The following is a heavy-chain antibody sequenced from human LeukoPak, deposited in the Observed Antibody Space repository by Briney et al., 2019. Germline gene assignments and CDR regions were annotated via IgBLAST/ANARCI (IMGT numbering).Heavy chain of an antibody. CDR3: AKGVRLWFAFYFDY. D-gene: IGHD3-10*01. Sequence: GGSLRLSCAASGFNLGNYAMSWLRQAPGKGLEWVSAISGNGFNTYYADSVKGRFTISGESSGNTLSLQMHNLRAEDTAVYYCAKGVRLWFAFYFDYWGQGTLVTVSS. V-gene: IGHV3-23*01. J-gene: IGHJ4*02. CDR2: ISGNGFNT. CDR1: GFNLGNYA.